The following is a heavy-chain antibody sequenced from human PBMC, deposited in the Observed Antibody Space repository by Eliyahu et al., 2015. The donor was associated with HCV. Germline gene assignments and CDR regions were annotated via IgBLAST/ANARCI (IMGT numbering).Heavy chain of an antibody. CDR3: ASGGGGIAVTGTGGWFDP. CDR1: GGSXTTYX. Sequence: QVQLQESGPGLVKSSETLSLTCTXSGGSXTTYXWSWIRQPPGXGLEWIGYIHYSGSTNYNPSLKSRVTISIDTSNNXFSLKLTSVTAADTAIYYCASGGGGIAVTGTGGWFDPWGQGTLVTVSS. CDR2: IHYSGST. J-gene: IGHJ5*02. D-gene: IGHD6-19*01. V-gene: IGHV4-59*01.